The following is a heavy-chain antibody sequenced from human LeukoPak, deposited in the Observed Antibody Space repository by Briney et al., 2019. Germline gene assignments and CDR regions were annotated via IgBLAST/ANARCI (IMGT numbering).Heavy chain of an antibody. CDR3: ARSSPGPSVY. CDR2: IYSGGSI. Sequence: GGSLRLSCAASGFTVSSNYMTWVRQAPGEGLEWVSVIYSGGSILYADSVKGRFTISRDNSKNTVYLQTNSLRAEDTAVYYCARSSPGPSVYWGQGTLATVSS. CDR1: GFTVSSNY. J-gene: IGHJ4*02. V-gene: IGHV3-66*01.